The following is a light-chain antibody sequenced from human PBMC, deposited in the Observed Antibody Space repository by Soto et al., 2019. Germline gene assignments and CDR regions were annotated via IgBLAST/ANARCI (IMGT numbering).Light chain of an antibody. CDR1: SSKIGAGYD. J-gene: IGLJ1*01. CDR3: QSYDSSLSGLV. CDR2: GNS. V-gene: IGLV1-40*01. Sequence: QSVLTQPPSVSGAPGQRVTLSCTGSSSKIGAGYDVHWYQQLPGTAPKLLIYGNSNRPSGVPDRFSGSKSGTSASLAITGLQAEDEADYYCQSYDSSLSGLVFGTGTKVTVL.